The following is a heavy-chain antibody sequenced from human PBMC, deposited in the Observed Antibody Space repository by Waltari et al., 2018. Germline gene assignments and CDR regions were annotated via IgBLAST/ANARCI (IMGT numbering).Heavy chain of an antibody. CDR2: IYYSGST. Sequence: QVQLQESGPGLVKPSETLSLTCTVSGGSISSYYWSWIRQPPGKGLEWIGYIYYSGSTNYTPSLKSRVTISVDTSKNQFSLKLSSVTAADTAVYYCARGVGLGELSQDYWGQGTLVTVSS. V-gene: IGHV4-59*01. J-gene: IGHJ4*02. CDR3: ARGVGLGELSQDY. CDR1: GGSISSYY. D-gene: IGHD3-16*02.